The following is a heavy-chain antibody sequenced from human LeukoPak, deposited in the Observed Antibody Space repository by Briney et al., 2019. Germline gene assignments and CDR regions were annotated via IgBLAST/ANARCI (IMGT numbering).Heavy chain of an antibody. V-gene: IGHV6-1*01. CDR3: ARAPVVPAPPDYYYYYMDV. Sequence: SQTLSHTCAISGDSVSSNSAAWNWIRQSPSRGLGWLGRTYYRSKWYNDYAVSVKSRITINPDTSKNQFSLQLNSVTPEDTAVYYCARAPVVPAPPDYYYYYMDVWGKGSTVTVSS. J-gene: IGHJ6*03. CDR1: GDSVSSNSAA. D-gene: IGHD2-2*01. CDR2: TYYRSKWYN.